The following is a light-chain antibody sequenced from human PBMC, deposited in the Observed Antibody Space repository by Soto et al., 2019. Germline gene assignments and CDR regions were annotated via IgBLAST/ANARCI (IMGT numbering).Light chain of an antibody. V-gene: IGKV1-5*03. CDR1: QSISSW. J-gene: IGKJ1*01. Sequence: DIQMTQSPSTLSASVGDRVTITCRASQSISSWLAWYQQKPGKAPKLLIYKASSLESGVPSRFSDSGSGTEFTLTISSLQPDDFATYYCQQYNSYSRTFGQGTKV. CDR3: QQYNSYSRT. CDR2: KAS.